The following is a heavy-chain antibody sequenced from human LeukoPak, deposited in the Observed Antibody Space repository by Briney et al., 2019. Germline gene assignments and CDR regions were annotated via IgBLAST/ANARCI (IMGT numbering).Heavy chain of an antibody. CDR2: IYYSGST. D-gene: IGHD2-21*02. Sequence: SETLSLTCTVSGGSISSGSYYWGWIRQPPGKGLEWIGSIYYSGSTYYNPSLKSRVTISVDTSKNQFSLKLSSVTAADTAVYYCARHSRVYCGGDCSTPPPFDIWGQGTMVTVSS. V-gene: IGHV4-39*01. CDR1: GGSISSGSYY. J-gene: IGHJ3*02. CDR3: ARHSRVYCGGDCSTPPPFDI.